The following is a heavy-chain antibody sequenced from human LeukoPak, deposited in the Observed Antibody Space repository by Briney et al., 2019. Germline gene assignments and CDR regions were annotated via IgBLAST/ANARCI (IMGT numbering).Heavy chain of an antibody. V-gene: IGHV1-18*01. D-gene: IGHD3-3*01. Sequence: ASVKVSCKASGYTFTSYGISWVRQAPGQGLEWMGWISAYNGNTNYAQKLQGRVTMTTDISTSTAYMELRSLRSDDTAVYYCARVALGYYTAGFDYWGQGTLVTVSS. J-gene: IGHJ4*02. CDR1: GYTFTSYG. CDR2: ISAYNGNT. CDR3: ARVALGYYTAGFDY.